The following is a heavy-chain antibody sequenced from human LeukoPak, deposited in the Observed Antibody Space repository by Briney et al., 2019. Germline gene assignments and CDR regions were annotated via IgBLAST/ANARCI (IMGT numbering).Heavy chain of an antibody. Sequence: GGSLRLSCAASGFTFSSYAMSWVRQAPGKGLEWVSAISGSGGSTYYAASVRGRVTISRDNSKNTVYLQINSLGPEDTALYYCAKGSSSSYWYFDLWGRGTLVTVSS. D-gene: IGHD6-6*01. CDR3: AKGSSSSYWYFDL. CDR2: ISGSGGST. J-gene: IGHJ2*01. V-gene: IGHV3-23*01. CDR1: GFTFSSYA.